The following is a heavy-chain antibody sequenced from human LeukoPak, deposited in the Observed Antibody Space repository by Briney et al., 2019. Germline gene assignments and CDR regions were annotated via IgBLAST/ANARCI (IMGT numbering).Heavy chain of an antibody. D-gene: IGHD3-22*01. CDR1: GFAFRDYA. Sequence: PGGSLRLSCAVSGFAFRDYAMSWVRQAPGKGLEWVSVISGSGATTHYTDSVKGRFTVSRDNYKNTVSLQVNSLRAEDTAVYYCATDYYDRSGDYTVDHWGQGTQVTVSS. J-gene: IGHJ4*02. CDR2: ISGSGATT. V-gene: IGHV3-23*01. CDR3: ATDYYDRSGDYTVDH.